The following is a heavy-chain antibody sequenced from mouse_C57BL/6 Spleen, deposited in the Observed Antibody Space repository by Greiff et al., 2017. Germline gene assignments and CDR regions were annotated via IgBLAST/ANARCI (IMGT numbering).Heavy chain of an antibody. D-gene: IGHD1-1*01. CDR3: YRSTVVELFYFDY. CDR1: GFTFSGYG. J-gene: IGHJ2*01. V-gene: IGHV5-17*01. CDR2: ISSGRSTI. Sequence: EVQLVESGGGLVKPGGSLTLSCAASGFTFSGYGIHWVRQAPEKGLEWVAYISSGRSTIYYADTVKGRFTISSDNAKNTLFLQMTSLRSEDTDMYNCYRSTVVELFYFDYWGQGTTLTVSS.